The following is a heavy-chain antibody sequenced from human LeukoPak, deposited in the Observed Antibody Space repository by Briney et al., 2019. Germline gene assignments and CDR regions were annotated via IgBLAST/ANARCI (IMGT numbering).Heavy chain of an antibody. J-gene: IGHJ4*02. Sequence: PGGSLRLSCAASGFTFSSYGMHWVRQAPGKGLEWVAFIRLDGSNKYYADSVKGRFTISRDNSKNTLYLQMNSLRAEDTAVYYCARDDPYYDNSGYYSAYWGQGTLVTVST. D-gene: IGHD3-22*01. CDR1: GFTFSSYG. V-gene: IGHV3-30*02. CDR2: IRLDGSNK. CDR3: ARDDPYYDNSGYYSAY.